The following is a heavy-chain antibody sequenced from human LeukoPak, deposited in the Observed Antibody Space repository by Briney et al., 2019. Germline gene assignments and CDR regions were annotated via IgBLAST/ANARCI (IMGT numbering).Heavy chain of an antibody. V-gene: IGHV1-24*01. CDR3: ATGGPPDFYDSPSH. CDR1: GGTFSSYA. J-gene: IGHJ4*02. CDR2: FRPEDGEA. Sequence: ASVKVSCKASGGTFSSYAISWVRQAPGEGLEWMGGFRPEDGEAISAQKFQGRVTMTEDTSADTIYMELRSLTSDDTAVYYCATGGPPDFYDSPSHWGQGTLVTVSS. D-gene: IGHD3-22*01.